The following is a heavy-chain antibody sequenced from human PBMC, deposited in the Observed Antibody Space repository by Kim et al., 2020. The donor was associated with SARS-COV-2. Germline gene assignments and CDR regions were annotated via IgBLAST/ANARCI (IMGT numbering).Heavy chain of an antibody. CDR3: ARAGYRSGWYVY. CDR2: ISYDGTNE. D-gene: IGHD6-19*01. J-gene: IGHJ4*02. Sequence: GGSLRLSCAASGFMFSSYPLHWVRQAPGKGLEWVAVISYDGTNEYYADSVKGRFTISRDNSKNTLYLQMNGLRAEDTAVYYCARAGYRSGWYVYWGQGTLVTVSS. V-gene: IGHV3-30*04. CDR1: GFMFSSYP.